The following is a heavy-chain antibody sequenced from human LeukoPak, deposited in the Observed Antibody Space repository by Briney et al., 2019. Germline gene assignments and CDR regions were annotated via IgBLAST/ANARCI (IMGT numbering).Heavy chain of an antibody. J-gene: IGHJ4*02. CDR2: IYYSGST. D-gene: IGHD6-19*01. Sequence: SETLSLTCTVSGGSISSSSYYWGWIRQPPGKGLEWIGSIYYSGSTYYNPSLKSRVTISVDTSKNQFSLKLSSVTAADTAVYYCGSCSSGWYGGSFDYWGQGTLVTVSS. V-gene: IGHV4-39*07. CDR3: GSCSSGWYGGSFDY. CDR1: GGSISSSSYY.